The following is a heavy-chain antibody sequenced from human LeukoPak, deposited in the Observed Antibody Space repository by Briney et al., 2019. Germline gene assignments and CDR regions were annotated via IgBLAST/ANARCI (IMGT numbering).Heavy chain of an antibody. CDR1: GFTFSSHW. D-gene: IGHD3-22*01. J-gene: IGHJ4*02. CDR2: IKQDGSEK. V-gene: IGHV3-7*01. Sequence: GGSLRLSCAASGFTFSSHWMSWVRQAPGKGLEWVANIKQDGSEKYYVDSVKGRFTISRDNAKNSLYLQMNSLRAEDTAVYYCAREGDSSGYYGVAFDYWGQGTLVTVSS. CDR3: AREGDSSGYYGVAFDY.